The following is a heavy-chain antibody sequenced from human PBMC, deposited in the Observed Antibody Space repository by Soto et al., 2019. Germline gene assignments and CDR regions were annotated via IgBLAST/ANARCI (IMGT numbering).Heavy chain of an antibody. CDR3: ARDQRSYDFWSGYSSTPSTWFDP. J-gene: IGHJ5*02. CDR2: IYYSGST. D-gene: IGHD3-3*01. CDR1: GGSISSYY. Sequence: SETLSLTCTVSGGSISSYYWSWIRQPPGKGLEWIGYIYYSGSTNYNPSLKSRVTISVDTSKNQFSLKLSSVTAADTAVYYCARDQRSYDFWSGYSSTPSTWFDPWGQGTLVTVSS. V-gene: IGHV4-59*01.